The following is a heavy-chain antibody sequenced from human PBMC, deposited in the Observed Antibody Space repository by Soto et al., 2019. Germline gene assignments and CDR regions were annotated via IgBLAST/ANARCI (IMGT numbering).Heavy chain of an antibody. V-gene: IGHV3-15*07. Sequence: GGSLRLSCAASGFTFSNAWMNWVRQAPGKGLEWVGRIKSKTDGGTTDYAAPVKGRFTISRDDSKNTLYLQMNSLKTEDTAVYYCTTASGYDFWSGPINYYYYYGMDVWGQGTTVTVSS. J-gene: IGHJ6*02. CDR3: TTASGYDFWSGPINYYYYYGMDV. CDR2: IKSKTDGGTT. D-gene: IGHD3-3*01. CDR1: GFTFSNAW.